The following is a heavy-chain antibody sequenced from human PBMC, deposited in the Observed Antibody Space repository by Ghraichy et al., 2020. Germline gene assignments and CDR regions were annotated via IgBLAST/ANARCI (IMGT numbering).Heavy chain of an antibody. Sequence: GGSLRLSCAASGFTFSRYRMHWVRQAPGKGLMWVSYIDSDERNTNYADSVKGRFTISRDNAKNTLNLQMNSLRAEDTAVYYCARDCLTSCWVDSWGQGTLVTVSS. CDR2: IDSDERNT. D-gene: IGHD2-2*01. CDR1: GFTFSRYR. V-gene: IGHV3-74*01. J-gene: IGHJ4*02. CDR3: ARDCLTSCWVDS.